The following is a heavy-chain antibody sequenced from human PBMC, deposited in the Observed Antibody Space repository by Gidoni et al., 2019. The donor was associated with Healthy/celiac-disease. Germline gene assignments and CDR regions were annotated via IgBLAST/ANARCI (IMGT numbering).Heavy chain of an antibody. CDR3: ARQATMVRGVIIGDWFDP. Sequence: QLQLQESGPGLVKPSETLSLTCTVSGGSISSSSSYWGWIRQPPGKGLEWIGSIYYSGSTYYNPSLKSRVTISVDTSKNQFSLKLSSVTAADTAVYYCARQATMVRGVIIGDWFDPWGQGTLVTVSS. CDR2: IYYSGST. CDR1: GGSISSSSSY. J-gene: IGHJ5*02. V-gene: IGHV4-39*01. D-gene: IGHD3-10*01.